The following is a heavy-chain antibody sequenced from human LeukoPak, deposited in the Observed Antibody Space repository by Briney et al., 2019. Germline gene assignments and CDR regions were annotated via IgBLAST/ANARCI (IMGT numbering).Heavy chain of an antibody. Sequence: ASVKVSCKASGGTFSSYAISWVRQAPGQGLEWMGGIIPIFGTANYAQKFQGRVTITTDESTSTAYMELSSLRSEDTAVYYCARGPLIVVVPAAIRDYYYMDVWGKGTTVTVSS. CDR1: GGTFSSYA. CDR3: ARGPLIVVVPAAIRDYYYMDV. J-gene: IGHJ6*03. V-gene: IGHV1-69*05. D-gene: IGHD2-2*02. CDR2: IIPIFGTA.